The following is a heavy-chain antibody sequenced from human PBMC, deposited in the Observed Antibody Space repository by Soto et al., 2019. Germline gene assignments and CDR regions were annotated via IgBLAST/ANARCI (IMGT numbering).Heavy chain of an antibody. CDR3: AREVGSSWGYYYGMDV. Sequence: PGGSLRLSCAASGFTFSSYSMNWVRQAPGKGLEWISYISTTSSSIYYADSVKGRFTISRDNAKNSLFLQMNSLRDEDTAVYYCAREVGSSWGYYYGMDVWGQGITVTVS. CDR2: ISTTSSSI. J-gene: IGHJ6*02. D-gene: IGHD6-13*01. V-gene: IGHV3-48*02. CDR1: GFTFSSYS.